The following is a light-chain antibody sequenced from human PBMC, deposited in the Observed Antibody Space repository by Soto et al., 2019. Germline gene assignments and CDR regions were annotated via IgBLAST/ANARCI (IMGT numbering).Light chain of an antibody. Sequence: DIVMTQSPDSLAVSLGERATINFKSSQSFLYSSDNKNYLAWYQQRPGQPPKLLIHWASTRESGVPDRFSGSGSGTDFALTISSLQAEDLAVYYCQQYYNVPRTFGQGTKVEIK. J-gene: IGKJ1*01. V-gene: IGKV4-1*01. CDR3: QQYYNVPRT. CDR2: WAS. CDR1: QSFLYSSDNKNY.